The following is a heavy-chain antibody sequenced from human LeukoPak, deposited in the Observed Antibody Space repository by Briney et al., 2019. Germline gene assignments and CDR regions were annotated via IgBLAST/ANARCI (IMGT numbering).Heavy chain of an antibody. Sequence: PSETLSLTCAVYGGSFSGYYWSWIRQPPGKGLEWIGEINHSGSTNYNPSLKSRVTISVDTSKNQFSLQLNSVTPEDTAVYYCARDPSWNGGWFDPWGQGTLVTVSS. CDR1: GGSFSGYY. CDR3: ARDPSWNGGWFDP. V-gene: IGHV4-34*01. D-gene: IGHD1-1*01. J-gene: IGHJ5*02. CDR2: INHSGST.